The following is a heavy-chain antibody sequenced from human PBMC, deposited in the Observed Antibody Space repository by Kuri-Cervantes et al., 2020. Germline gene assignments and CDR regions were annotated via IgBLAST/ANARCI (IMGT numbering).Heavy chain of an antibody. J-gene: IGHJ5*02. CDR1: GYTFTGYY. D-gene: IGHD1-1*01. V-gene: IGHV1-2*02. Sequence: ASVKVSCKASGYTFTGYYMHWVRQAPGQGLEWMGWMSPSNGNTGYAQKFQGRVSMTRDMSTGTAYMDLSSLTSDDTAVYYCARNPYGTGWFDPWGQGTQVTVSS. CDR3: ARNPYGTGWFDP. CDR2: MSPSNGNT.